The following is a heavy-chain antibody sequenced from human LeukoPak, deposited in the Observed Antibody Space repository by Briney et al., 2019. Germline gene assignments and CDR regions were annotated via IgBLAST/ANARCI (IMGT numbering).Heavy chain of an antibody. Sequence: PGGSLRLSCAASGFTFSSYSMNWVRQAPGKGLEWVASISSSSSYIYYAASVKGRFNISRDNANNSLYLQMNSLRAEDTAVYYCARDQEGEDFGVVIGVYYYYYGMDVWGQGTTVTVSS. CDR2: ISSSSSYI. J-gene: IGHJ6*02. CDR1: GFTFSSYS. D-gene: IGHD3-3*01. V-gene: IGHV3-21*01. CDR3: ARDQEGEDFGVVIGVYYYYYGMDV.